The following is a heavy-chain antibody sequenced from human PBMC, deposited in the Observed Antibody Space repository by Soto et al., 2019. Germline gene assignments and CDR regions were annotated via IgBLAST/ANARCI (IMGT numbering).Heavy chain of an antibody. D-gene: IGHD2-21*02. Sequence: QVQLVQSGAEVKKPGSSVKVSCTASGGTFSSYAISWVRQAPGQGLEWMGGIIPIFGTANYAQKFQGRVTITADESTSTAYMELSSLRSEDTAVYYCATRKGYGGNSSPYYYYYGMDVWGQGTTVTVSS. CDR1: GGTFSSYA. CDR2: IIPIFGTA. CDR3: ATRKGYGGNSSPYYYYYGMDV. V-gene: IGHV1-69*01. J-gene: IGHJ6*02.